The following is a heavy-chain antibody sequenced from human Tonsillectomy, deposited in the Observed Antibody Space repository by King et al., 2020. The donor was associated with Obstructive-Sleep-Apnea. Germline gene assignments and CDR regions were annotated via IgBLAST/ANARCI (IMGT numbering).Heavy chain of an antibody. J-gene: IGHJ4*02. V-gene: IGHV4-61*01. D-gene: IGHD1-1*01. CDR3: ARDDGIPGGFDY. Sequence: VQLQESGPGLVKPSETLSLTCTVSGGSVSSGSYYWSWIRQPPGKGLEGIGYIYYSGSTNYNPSLKSRVTISVDTSKNQFSLKLSSVTAADTAVYYCARDDGIPGGFDYWGQGTLVTVSS. CDR1: GGSVSSGSYY. CDR2: IYYSGST.